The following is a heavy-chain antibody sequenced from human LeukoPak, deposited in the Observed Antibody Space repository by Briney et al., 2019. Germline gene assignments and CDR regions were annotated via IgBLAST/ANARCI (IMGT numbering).Heavy chain of an antibody. V-gene: IGHV4-39*01. CDR1: GDSLSNRNYY. J-gene: IGHJ4*02. Sequence: SETLSLTCTVSGDSLSNRNYYWGWIRQPPGEGLAWFGSIYYRGSSYYNPSLRSRVTIYVDTSKNQCSLKLSFVTAADTAVYYCARLGLVGPYSSSAYYFDYWGQGALVTVSS. CDR3: ARLGLVGPYSSSAYYFDY. D-gene: IGHD6-6*01. CDR2: IYYRGSS.